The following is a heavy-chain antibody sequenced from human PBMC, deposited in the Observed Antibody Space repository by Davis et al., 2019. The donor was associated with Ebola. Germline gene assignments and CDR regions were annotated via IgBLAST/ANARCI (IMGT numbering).Heavy chain of an antibody. J-gene: IGHJ6*02. Sequence: ASVKVSCKASGYTFTGYYMHWVRQAPGQGLEWMGWINPNSGGTNYAQKFQGRVTMTRDPSISTAYMELSRLRSDDTAVYYCARGLTMVQGPYYYGMDVWGQGTTVTVSS. CDR3: ARGLTMVQGPYYYGMDV. CDR1: GYTFTGYY. V-gene: IGHV1-2*02. D-gene: IGHD3-10*01. CDR2: INPNSGGT.